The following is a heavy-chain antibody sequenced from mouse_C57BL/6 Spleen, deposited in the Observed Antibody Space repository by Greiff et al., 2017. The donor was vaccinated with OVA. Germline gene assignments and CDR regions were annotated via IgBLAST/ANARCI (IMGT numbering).Heavy chain of an antibody. CDR2: ISSGGSYT. V-gene: IGHV5-6*02. CDR3: ARREVTTGCAY. D-gene: IGHD2-2*01. J-gene: IGHJ3*01. CDR1: GFTFSSYG. Sequence: DVKLVESGGDLVKPGGSLKLSCAASGFTFSSYGMSWVRQTPDKRLEWVATISSGGSYTYSPDSVKGRFTISRDNAKITLYLQMSSLKSEDTALYYCARREVTTGCAYWGQGTLVTVSA.